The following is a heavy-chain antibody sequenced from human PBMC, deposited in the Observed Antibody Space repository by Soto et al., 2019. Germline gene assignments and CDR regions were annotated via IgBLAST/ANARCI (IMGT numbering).Heavy chain of an antibody. D-gene: IGHD3-9*01. Sequence: RGSPRLSCAASEFTFSSYGMHWVRQAPGKGLEWVAVISYDGSNKYYADSVKGRFTISRDNSKNTLYLQMNSLRAEDTAVYYCAKDPLLNYDILTGYVWGQGTLVTVSS. CDR3: AKDPLLNYDILTGYV. CDR1: EFTFSSYG. J-gene: IGHJ4*02. V-gene: IGHV3-30*18. CDR2: ISYDGSNK.